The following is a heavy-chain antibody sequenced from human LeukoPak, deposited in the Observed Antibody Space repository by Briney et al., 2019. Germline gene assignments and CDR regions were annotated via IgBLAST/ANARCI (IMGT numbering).Heavy chain of an antibody. J-gene: IGHJ4*02. CDR3: ARDSYYGAAGIDY. CDR2: IYYSGST. CDR1: GGSISSYY. V-gene: IGHV4-59*01. D-gene: IGHD3-10*01. Sequence: SETLSLTCTVSGGSISSYYWSWIRPPPGKGLEWIGYIYYSGSTNYNPSLKRRVTISVDTSKNQFSLKLSSVTAADTAVYYCARDSYYGAAGIDYWGQGTLVTVSS.